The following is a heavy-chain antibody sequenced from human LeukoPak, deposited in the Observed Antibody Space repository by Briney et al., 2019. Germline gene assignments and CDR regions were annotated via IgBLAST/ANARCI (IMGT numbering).Heavy chain of an antibody. Sequence: PGGSLRLSCAASGFTFSSYGMHWVRQAPGKGLEWVAVIWYDGSNKYYADSVKCRFTISRDNSKNTLYLQMNSLRAEDTAVYYCARDIPTSGLTGLDYWGQGTLVTVSS. CDR3: ARDIPTSGLTGLDY. CDR1: GFTFSSYG. J-gene: IGHJ4*02. D-gene: IGHD6-19*01. V-gene: IGHV3-33*01. CDR2: IWYDGSNK.